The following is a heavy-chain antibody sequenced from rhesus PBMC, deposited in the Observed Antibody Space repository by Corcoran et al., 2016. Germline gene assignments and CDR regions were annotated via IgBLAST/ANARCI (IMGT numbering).Heavy chain of an antibody. CDR2: IKSGGGIT. D-gene: IGHD2-21*01. J-gene: IGHJ4*01. V-gene: IGHV3S5*01. CDR3: AKVLVVVAIGWDY. CDR1: GFTFSSYG. Sequence: EVQLVETGGGLVQPGGSLKLSCAASGFTFSSYGMSWVGQAPGKGLEWVSAIKSGGGITYYADSGKGRYTITRDNSKNTLSLQMNSLRAEDTYVYYCAKVLVVVAIGWDYWGQGVLVTVSS.